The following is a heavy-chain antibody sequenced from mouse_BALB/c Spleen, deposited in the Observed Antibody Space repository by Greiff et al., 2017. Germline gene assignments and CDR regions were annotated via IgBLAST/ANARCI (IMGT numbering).Heavy chain of an antibody. V-gene: IGHV2-6-7*01. CDR3: ATINWDEEGFDY. D-gene: IGHD4-1*01. CDR2: IWGDGST. Sequence: VKLMESGPGLVAPSQSLSITCTVSGFSLTGDGVNWVRQPPGTGLEWLGMIWGDGSTDYNSALKSRLSISKDNSKSQVFLKMNSLQTDDTATYYCATINWDEEGFDYWGQGTTLTVSS. CDR1: GFSLTGDG. J-gene: IGHJ2*01.